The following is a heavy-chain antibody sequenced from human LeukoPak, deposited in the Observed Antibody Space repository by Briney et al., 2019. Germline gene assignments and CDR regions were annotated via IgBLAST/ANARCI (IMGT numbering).Heavy chain of an antibody. CDR3: TKGSNTWPSLFDY. CDR2: IKQDGSEK. V-gene: IGHV3-7*03. Sequence: PGGSLRLSCAASGFSFSSYWMSWVRQASGKGLEWVANIKQDGSEKDYVDSVKGRFTISRDNNKNSLYLQMTSLRTEDTALYYCTKGSNTWPSLFDYWGQGTLVTVSS. J-gene: IGHJ4*02. D-gene: IGHD2-2*02. CDR1: GFSFSSYW.